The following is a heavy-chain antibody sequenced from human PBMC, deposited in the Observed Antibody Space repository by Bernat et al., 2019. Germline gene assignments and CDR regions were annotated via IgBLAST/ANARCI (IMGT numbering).Heavy chain of an antibody. Sequence: VHRVDSGEGLVQPGGSLKLSFPPPGFPVITNYIGWVPRAPGRGLGWVSVIDSGGSTYYADSVKGRFTISRDNSKNTLYLQMNRLGAEATAVYYCGRDYGWGSYHYWYFDLWGRGTLVTVSS. D-gene: IGHD3-10*01. CDR1: GFPVITNY. J-gene: IGHJ2*01. CDR3: GRDYGWGSYHYWYFDL. CDR2: IDSGGST. V-gene: IGHV3-66*01.